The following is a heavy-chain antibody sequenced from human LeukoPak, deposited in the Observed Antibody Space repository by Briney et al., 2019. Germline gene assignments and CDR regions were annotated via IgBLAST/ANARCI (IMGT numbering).Heavy chain of an antibody. CDR2: IYYSGSS. J-gene: IGHJ4*02. CDR1: GGSISGYH. Sequence: SETLSLTCNVSGGSISGYHWSWIRQPPGKGLEWLGYIYYSGSSNYNPSLKSRVTMSADTSKNQFSLKLSSVTAADTAVYYCARDSPTAAGLDYWGQGTLVTVSS. D-gene: IGHD6-13*01. CDR3: ARDSPTAAGLDY. V-gene: IGHV4-59*01.